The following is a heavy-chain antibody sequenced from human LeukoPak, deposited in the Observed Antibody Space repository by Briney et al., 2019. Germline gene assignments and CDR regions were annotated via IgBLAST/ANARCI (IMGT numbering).Heavy chain of an antibody. CDR2: ISVRSNYR. CDR3: VRLRRNNDRSGYYYYYDY. CDR1: GYTFSDFI. J-gene: IGHJ4*02. V-gene: IGHV3-21*01. D-gene: IGHD3-22*01. Sequence: GGSLTLSCAASGYTFSDFIVNWVRRAPGKGLEWVSSISVRSNYRYYADSVRGRFTISRDDARDSLFLQMNSLRAEDTAVYFCVRLRRNNDRSGYYYYYDYWGQGTLVTVSS.